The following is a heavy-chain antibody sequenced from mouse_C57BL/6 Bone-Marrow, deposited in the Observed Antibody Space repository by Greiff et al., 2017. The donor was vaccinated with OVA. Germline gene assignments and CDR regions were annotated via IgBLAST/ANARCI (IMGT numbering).Heavy chain of an antibody. V-gene: IGHV1-81*01. D-gene: IGHD3-2*02. CDR3: ARGGRQLRVPYAMDY. CDR1: GYTFTSYG. Sequence: QVQLQQSGAELVRPGASVKLSCKASGYTFTSYGISWVKQRPGQGLEWIGEIYPRSGNTYYNEQFKGKATLTAEQSSSTAYMELRSLTSEDSAVDFCARGGRQLRVPYAMDYWGQGTSVTVSS. J-gene: IGHJ4*01. CDR2: IYPRSGNT.